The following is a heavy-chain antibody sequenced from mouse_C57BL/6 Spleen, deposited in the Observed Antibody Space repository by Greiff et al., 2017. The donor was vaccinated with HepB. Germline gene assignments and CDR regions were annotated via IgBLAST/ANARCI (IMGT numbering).Heavy chain of an antibody. J-gene: IGHJ4*01. CDR3: ARFDGYLYAMDY. CDR1: GYTFTSYW. Sequence: QVQLQQPGAELVRPGTSVKLSCKASGYTFTSYWMHWVKQRPGQGLEWIGVIDPSDSYTNYNQKFKGKATLTVDTSSSTAYMQLSSLTSEDSAVYYCARFDGYLYAMDYWGQGTSVTVSS. CDR2: IDPSDSYT. V-gene: IGHV1-59*01. D-gene: IGHD2-3*01.